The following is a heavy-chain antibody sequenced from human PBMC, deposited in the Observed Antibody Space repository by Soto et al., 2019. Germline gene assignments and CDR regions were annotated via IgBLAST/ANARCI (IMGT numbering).Heavy chain of an antibody. CDR1: GYTFTSYD. CDR2: MNPNSGNT. Sequence: QVQLVQSGAEVKKPGASVKVSCKASGYTFTSYDINWVRQATGQGLEWMGWMNPNSGNTGYAHKFQGRVTMTRKTSISTAYMELSSLRSDDTAVYFCARSTRYYDIDYWGQGALVTVSS. J-gene: IGHJ4*02. D-gene: IGHD1-26*01. CDR3: ARSTRYYDIDY. V-gene: IGHV1-8*01.